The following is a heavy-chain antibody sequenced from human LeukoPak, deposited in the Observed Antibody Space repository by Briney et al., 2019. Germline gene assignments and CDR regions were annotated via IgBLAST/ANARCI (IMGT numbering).Heavy chain of an antibody. CDR3: ARFYLAAAGAFDY. D-gene: IGHD6-13*01. CDR1: GGSISSFY. J-gene: IGHJ4*02. Sequence: SETLSLTCTVSGGSISSFYWSWIRQPPGKGLEWIGYIYYSGSTYYNPSLKSRVTISVDTSKNQFSLKLSSVTAADTAVYYCARFYLAAAGAFDYWGQGTLVTVSS. V-gene: IGHV4-30-4*01. CDR2: IYYSGST.